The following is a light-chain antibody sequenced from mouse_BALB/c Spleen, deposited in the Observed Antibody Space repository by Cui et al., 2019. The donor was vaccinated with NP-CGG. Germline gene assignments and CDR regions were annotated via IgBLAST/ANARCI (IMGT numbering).Light chain of an antibody. CDR1: TGAVTTSNY. CDR3: ALWYSNHWV. V-gene: IGLV1*01. CDR2: GTN. Sequence: HAGVSQESELTTSPGETVTLTCRSSTGAVTTSNYANWVQEKPDHLFTGLIGGTNNRAPGVPARFSGSLIGDKAALTITGAQTEDEAIYFCALWYSNHWVFGGGTKLTVL. J-gene: IGLJ1*01.